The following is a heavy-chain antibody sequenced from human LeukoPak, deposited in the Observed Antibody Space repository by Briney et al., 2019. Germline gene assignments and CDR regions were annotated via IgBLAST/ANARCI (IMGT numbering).Heavy chain of an antibody. CDR1: GGTFSSYA. D-gene: IGHD3-10*01. J-gene: IGHJ5*02. Sequence: SVKVSCKASGGTFSSYAISWVRQAPGQGLEWMGRIIPILGIANYAQKFQGRVTITADKSTSTAYMELSSLRSEDTAVYYCASSGARGKDWFDPWGQGTLVTVSS. CDR3: ASSGARGKDWFDP. CDR2: IIPILGIA. V-gene: IGHV1-69*04.